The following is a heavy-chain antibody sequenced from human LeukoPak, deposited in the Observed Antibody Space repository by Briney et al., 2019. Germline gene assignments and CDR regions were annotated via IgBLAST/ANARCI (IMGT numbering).Heavy chain of an antibody. CDR3: ARGLGSFNWYFDL. J-gene: IGHJ2*01. D-gene: IGHD1-26*01. CDR2: INHSGST. V-gene: IGHV4-34*01. Sequence: PSETLSLTCAVYGGSFSGYYWSWIRQPPGKGLEWIGEINHSGSTNYNPSLKSRVTISVDTSKNQFSLKLSSVTAADTAVYYCARGLGSFNWYFDLWGRGTLVTVSS. CDR1: GGSFSGYY.